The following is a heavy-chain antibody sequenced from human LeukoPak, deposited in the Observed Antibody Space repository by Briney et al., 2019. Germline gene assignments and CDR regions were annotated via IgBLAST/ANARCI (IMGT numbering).Heavy chain of an antibody. V-gene: IGHV3-23*01. CDR1: GFTFSSYA. D-gene: IGHD6-13*01. CDR2: ISGSGGST. J-gene: IGHJ2*01. Sequence: PGGSLRLSCAASGFTFSSYAMSWVRQAPGKGLEWVSAISGSGGSTYYADSVKGRFTISRDNSKNTLYLQMNSLRAEDTAVYYCAKSIAAAGFYWYFDLWGRGTLVTVSS. CDR3: AKSIAAAGFYWYFDL.